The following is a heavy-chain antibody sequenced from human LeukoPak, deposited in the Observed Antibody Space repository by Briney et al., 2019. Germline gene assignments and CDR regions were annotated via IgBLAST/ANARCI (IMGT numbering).Heavy chain of an antibody. D-gene: IGHD4-23*01. CDR1: GYTFTSYG. V-gene: IGHV1-2*02. CDR2: INPNSGGT. CDR3: AREQLRWSAFDI. J-gene: IGHJ3*02. Sequence: GASVKVSCKASGYTFTSYGISWVRQAPGQGLEWMGWINPNSGGTNYAQKFQGRVTMTRDTSISTAYMELSRLRSDDTAVYYCAREQLRWSAFDIWGQGTMVTVSS.